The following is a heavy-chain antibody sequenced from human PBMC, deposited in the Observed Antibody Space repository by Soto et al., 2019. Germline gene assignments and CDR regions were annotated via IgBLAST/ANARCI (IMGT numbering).Heavy chain of an antibody. CDR2: TYYRSKWYN. J-gene: IGHJ6*02. CDR1: GDSVSSNSAA. V-gene: IGHV6-1*01. D-gene: IGHD1-26*01. CDR3: ASGVGARWYYYYGVDV. Sequence: SQTLSLTCAISGDSVSSNSAAWNWIRQSPSRGLEWLGRTYYRSKWYNDYAVSVKSRITINPDTSKNQFSLQLNSVTPEDTAVYYCASGVGARWYYYYGVDVWGQGTTVTVSS.